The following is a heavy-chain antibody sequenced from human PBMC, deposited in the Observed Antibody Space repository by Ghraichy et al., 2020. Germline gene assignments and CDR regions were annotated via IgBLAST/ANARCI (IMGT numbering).Heavy chain of an antibody. CDR3: ARDLESGSYYNPLNDY. CDR1: GFTFSSYS. CDR2: ISSSSSYI. V-gene: IGHV3-21*01. D-gene: IGHD1-26*01. Sequence: GESLNISCAASGFTFSSYSMNWVRQAPGKGLEWVSSISSSSSYIYYADSVKGRFTISRDNAKNSLYLQMNSLRAEDTAVYYCARDLESGSYYNPLNDYWGQGTLVTVSS. J-gene: IGHJ4*02.